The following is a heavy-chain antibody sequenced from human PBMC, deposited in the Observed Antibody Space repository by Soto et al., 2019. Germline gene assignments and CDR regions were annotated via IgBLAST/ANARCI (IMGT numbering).Heavy chain of an antibody. D-gene: IGHD4-17*01. CDR3: ARDPTGGDYGPFDY. V-gene: IGHV3-11*01. J-gene: IGHJ4*02. CDR2: ISSSGSTI. Sequence: WGSLRLSCAASGFTFSDYYIIWIRHSPLKGLEWVSYISSSGSTIYYADSVKGRFTISRDNAKNSLYLQMNSLRAEDTAVYYCARDPTGGDYGPFDYWGQGTLVTVSS. CDR1: GFTFSDYY.